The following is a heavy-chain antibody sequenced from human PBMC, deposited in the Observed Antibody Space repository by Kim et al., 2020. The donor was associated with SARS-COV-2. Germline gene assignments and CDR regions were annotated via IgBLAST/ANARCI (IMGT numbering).Heavy chain of an antibody. CDR2: ISGSGGST. V-gene: IGHV3-23*01. CDR3: AKDPRGKRYDILTGRTGGPDWFDP. Sequence: GGSLRLSCAASGFTFSSYAMSWVRQAPGKGLEWVSAISGSGGSTYYADSVKGRFTISRDNSKNTLYLQMNSLRAEDTAVYYCAKDPRGKRYDILTGRTGGPDWFDPWGQGTLVTVSS. J-gene: IGHJ5*02. CDR1: GFTFSSYA. D-gene: IGHD3-9*01.